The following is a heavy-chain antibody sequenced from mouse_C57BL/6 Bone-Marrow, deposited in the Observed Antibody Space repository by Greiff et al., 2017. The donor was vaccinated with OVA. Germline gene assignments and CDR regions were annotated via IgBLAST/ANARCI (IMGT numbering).Heavy chain of an antibody. J-gene: IGHJ2*01. Sequence: EVKLVESEGGLVQPGSSMKLSCTASGFTFSDYYMAWVRQVPEKGLEWVANINYDGSSTYYLDSLKSRFIISRDNAKNILYLQMSSLKSEDTATYYCARDERYYSGFDYWGQGTTLTVSS. V-gene: IGHV5-16*01. CDR1: GFTFSDYY. CDR3: ARDERYYSGFDY. D-gene: IGHD1-1*01. CDR2: INYDGSST.